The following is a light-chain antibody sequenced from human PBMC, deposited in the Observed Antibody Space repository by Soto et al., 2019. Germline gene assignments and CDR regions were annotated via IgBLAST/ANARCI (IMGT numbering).Light chain of an antibody. J-gene: IGLJ3*02. CDR3: SSYTNKDTLL. Sequence: QSALTQPDSVSGSPGQSITISCTGTSNDVGGYDHVSWYQQHPGKAPKLIIYDVTVRPSRISRRFTGSKSDNTASLAVSGPQHEYEADYYCSSYTNKDTLLYGGGTKVTVL. CDR2: DVT. V-gene: IGLV2-14*03. CDR1: SNDVGGYDH.